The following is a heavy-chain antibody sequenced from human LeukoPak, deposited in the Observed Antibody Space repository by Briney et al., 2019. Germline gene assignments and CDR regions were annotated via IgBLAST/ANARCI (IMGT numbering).Heavy chain of an antibody. CDR3: ARDVSVSGMDV. Sequence: GGSLRLSCAASGFTFTDYCMSWVRQAPGKGLEWVANIKRDGSEKYYVDSVKGRFTISRDNPKKSVYLQMNSLRAEDTAIYYCARDVSVSGMDVWGQGTTVTVSS. J-gene: IGHJ6*02. D-gene: IGHD5/OR15-5a*01. CDR1: GFTFTDYC. CDR2: IKRDGSEK. V-gene: IGHV3-7*01.